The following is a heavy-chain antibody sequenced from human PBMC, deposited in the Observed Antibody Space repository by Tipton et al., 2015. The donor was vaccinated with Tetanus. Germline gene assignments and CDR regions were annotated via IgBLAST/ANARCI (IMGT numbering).Heavy chain of an antibody. CDR1: GTTFSAYY. CDR2: INPSGST. D-gene: IGHD3-10*01. Sequence: TLSLTCAVSGTTFSAYYWSWIRQPPGKGLEWIGEINPSGSTTYYPSLKSRVTISVDRSKNQFSLEMTSVIVADAAVYYGAGGLGDGGPHYRSSWRYYFGFWGQGALVTVSS. J-gene: IGHJ4*02. V-gene: IGHV4-34*01. CDR3: AGGLGDGGPHYRSSWRYYFGF.